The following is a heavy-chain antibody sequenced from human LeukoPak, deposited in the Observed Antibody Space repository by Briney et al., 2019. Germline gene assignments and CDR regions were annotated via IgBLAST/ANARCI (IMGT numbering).Heavy chain of an antibody. J-gene: IGHJ4*02. CDR1: GFNFSHYI. CDR3: ARDRGPPFYYYDSSGYFEFDY. V-gene: IGHV3-21*01. CDR2: IITSSIYN. Sequence: GGSLRHFCAASGFNFSHYIMSWVRQAPRKRLEWVSSIITSSIYNYYAHSVTGRFTICRDNAKNSLYLQMNSLRAEDTAVYYCARDRGPPFYYYDSSGYFEFDYWGQGTLVTVSS. D-gene: IGHD3-22*01.